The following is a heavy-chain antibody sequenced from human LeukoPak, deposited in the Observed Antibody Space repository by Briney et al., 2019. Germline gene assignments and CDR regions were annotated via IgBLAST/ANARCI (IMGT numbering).Heavy chain of an antibody. CDR3: ARSEGKKQRATY. CDR2: IYHSGST. J-gene: IGHJ4*02. CDR1: GGSISSGGYY. V-gene: IGHV4-30-2*01. Sequence: SQTLSLTCTVSGGSISSGGYYWSWIRQPPGKGLEWIGYIYHSGSTYYNPSLKSRVTISVDRSKNQFSLKLSSVTAADTAVYYCARSEGKKQRATYWGQGTLVTVSS. D-gene: IGHD6-25*01.